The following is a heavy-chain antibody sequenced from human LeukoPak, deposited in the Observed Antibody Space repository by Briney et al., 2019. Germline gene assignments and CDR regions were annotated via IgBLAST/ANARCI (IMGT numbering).Heavy chain of an antibody. CDR3: AREREQWLPVGDFDY. CDR2: INPNSGGT. CDR1: GYTFTGYY. D-gene: IGHD6-19*01. Sequence: ASVKVSCKASGYTFTGYYMHWVRQAPGQGLEWMGWINPNSGGTNFAQKFQGRVTMTRDTSINTAYMELSSLRSDDTAVYYCAREREQWLPVGDFDYWGQGTLVTVSS. V-gene: IGHV1-2*02. J-gene: IGHJ4*02.